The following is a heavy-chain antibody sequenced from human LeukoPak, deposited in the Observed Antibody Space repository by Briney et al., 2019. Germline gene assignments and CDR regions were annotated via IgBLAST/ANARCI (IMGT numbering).Heavy chain of an antibody. D-gene: IGHD6-6*01. Sequence: GTSLRLSCTASGFTFSYYAMHWVRQAPGKGLEWVAVISYDGINKYYADSVKGRFTVSRDNSKNTLYLQTNSLRAEDTAVYYCARGGSSSSYYFYYGMDVWGQGTTVTVSS. CDR3: ARGGSSSSYYFYYGMDV. J-gene: IGHJ6*02. V-gene: IGHV3-30-3*01. CDR2: ISYDGINK. CDR1: GFTFSYYA.